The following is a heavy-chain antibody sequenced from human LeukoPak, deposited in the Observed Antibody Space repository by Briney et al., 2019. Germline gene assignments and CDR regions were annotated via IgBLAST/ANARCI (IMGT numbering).Heavy chain of an antibody. V-gene: IGHV3-30-3*02. D-gene: IGHD3-22*01. Sequence: PGGSLRLSCAASGFTFSSYAMHWVRQAPGKGLEWVAVISYDGSNKYYADSVKGRFTISRDNSKNTVYLQMNSLRVEDTAVYYCAKRYVSSNYYQCLGEWGQGTLVTVSS. CDR2: ISYDGSNK. CDR3: AKRYVSSNYYQCLGE. J-gene: IGHJ4*02. CDR1: GFTFSSYA.